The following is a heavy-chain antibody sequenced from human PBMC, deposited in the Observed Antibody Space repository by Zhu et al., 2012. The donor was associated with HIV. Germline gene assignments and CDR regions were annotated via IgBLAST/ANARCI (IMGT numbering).Heavy chain of an antibody. CDR3: ARSVKGQLVFDS. V-gene: IGHV4-59*11. Sequence: QVQLQESGPRLVKPSETLSLTCTVSGGSMSSHYWNWIRQPPGKGLQWIGYMYSSGSTKYNFSLKSRVAISLDTSNNQFSLTLSSVTTADTAVYYCARSVKGQLVFDSWGQGALVTVSS. CDR1: GGSMSSHY. J-gene: IGHJ4*02. CDR2: MYSSGST. D-gene: IGHD1-1*01.